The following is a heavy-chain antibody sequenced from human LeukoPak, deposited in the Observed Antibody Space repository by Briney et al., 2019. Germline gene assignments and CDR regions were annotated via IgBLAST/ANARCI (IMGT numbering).Heavy chain of an antibody. CDR3: ARGDCSSTICYSPMDV. Sequence: SETLSLTCTVSGYSISSGYYWVWIRPPPGKGLEWIGSIYRSGSTNYNPSLKSRVTISVDTSKNQFSLKVNSETAADTAVYYCARGDCSSTICYSPMDVWGKGTTVTVSS. CDR1: GYSISSGYY. CDR2: IYRSGST. V-gene: IGHV4-38-2*02. D-gene: IGHD2-2*01. J-gene: IGHJ6*03.